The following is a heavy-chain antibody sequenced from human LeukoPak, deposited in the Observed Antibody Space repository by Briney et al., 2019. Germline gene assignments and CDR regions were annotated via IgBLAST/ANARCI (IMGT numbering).Heavy chain of an antibody. CDR2: VSGRDDST. J-gene: IGHJ4*02. V-gene: IGHV3-23*01. D-gene: IGHD3-9*01. CDR3: AKWGDYDILTGYYDSDY. Sequence: QTGGSLRLSCAASGFTFSNYAMSWGRQAPGKGLEWVSAVSGRDDSTYYADSVKGRFTISRDTSKNTLYLQMNSLRAEDTAVYYCAKWGDYDILTGYYDSDYWGQGTLVTVSS. CDR1: GFTFSNYA.